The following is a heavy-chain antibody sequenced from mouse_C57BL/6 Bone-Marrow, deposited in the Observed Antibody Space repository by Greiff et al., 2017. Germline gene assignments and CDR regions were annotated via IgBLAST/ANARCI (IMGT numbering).Heavy chain of an antibody. CDR2: IYPRSGNT. Sequence: QVQLQQSGAELARPGASVKLSCKASGYTFTSYGISWVKQRTGQGLEWIGEIYPRSGNTYYNEKFKGKATLTADKSSSTAYMELRSLTSEDSAVYFCARLYGKGAWCAYWGQGTLGTVSA. V-gene: IGHV1-81*01. J-gene: IGHJ3*01. CDR3: ARLYGKGAWCAY. D-gene: IGHD2-1*01. CDR1: GYTFTSYG.